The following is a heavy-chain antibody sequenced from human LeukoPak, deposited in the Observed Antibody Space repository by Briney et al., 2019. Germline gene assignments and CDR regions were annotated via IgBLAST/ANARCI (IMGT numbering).Heavy chain of an antibody. CDR3: AREDYDSSGYYYDY. CDR1: GGTFSSYA. CDR2: IIPIFGTA. D-gene: IGHD3-22*01. V-gene: IGHV1-69*05. J-gene: IGHJ4*02. Sequence: GASVKVSCKASGGTFSSYAIGWVRQAPGQGLEWMGGIIPIFGTANYTQKFQGRVTITTDESTSTAYMELSSLRSEDTAVYYCAREDYDSSGYYYDYWGQGTLVTVSS.